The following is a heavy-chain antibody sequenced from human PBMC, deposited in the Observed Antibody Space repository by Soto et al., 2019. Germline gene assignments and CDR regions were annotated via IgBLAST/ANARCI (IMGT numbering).Heavy chain of an antibody. CDR1: GYSFSSYG. J-gene: IGHJ4*02. V-gene: IGHV1-18*01. CDR3: PRLEHNFGPRDY. D-gene: IGHD1-1*01. Sequence: QVQLAQSGAEVKNPGASVTVSCKASGYSFSSYGISWVRQAPGQGLEWVGWISVHNGYTKYAAELQGRVTMTTDTSIRTAYMELRSLRSDDSAVYFCPRLEHNFGPRDYWGQGTLVTVTA. CDR2: ISVHNGYT.